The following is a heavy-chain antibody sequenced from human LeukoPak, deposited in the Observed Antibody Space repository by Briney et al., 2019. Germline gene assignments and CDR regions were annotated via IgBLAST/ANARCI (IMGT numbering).Heavy chain of an antibody. D-gene: IGHD7-27*01. V-gene: IGHV3-7*01. Sequence: PGGSLRLSCAASGFTFKDYWMSWVRQAPGKGPEWVANINKEGNEEHFVDSVKGRFTVSRDNAKNSLFLQMNSLRVEDMAVYYCATYKNWVAGDVWGQGTTVSVSS. CDR2: INKEGNEE. CDR3: ATYKNWVAGDV. CDR1: GFTFKDYW. J-gene: IGHJ6*02.